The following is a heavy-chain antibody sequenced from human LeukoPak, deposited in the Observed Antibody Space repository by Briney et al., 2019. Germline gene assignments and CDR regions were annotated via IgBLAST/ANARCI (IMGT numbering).Heavy chain of an antibody. D-gene: IGHD1-26*01. J-gene: IGHJ6*02. V-gene: IGHV4-34*01. Sequence: SETLSLTCTVSGGSISYYYWSWIRQPPGKGLEWIGEINHSGSTNYNPSLKSRVTISVDTSKNQFSLKLSSVTAADTAVYYCARQGGSGSYYGGYYYYYGMDVWGQGTTVTVSS. CDR1: GGSISYYY. CDR2: INHSGST. CDR3: ARQGGSGSYYGGYYYYYGMDV.